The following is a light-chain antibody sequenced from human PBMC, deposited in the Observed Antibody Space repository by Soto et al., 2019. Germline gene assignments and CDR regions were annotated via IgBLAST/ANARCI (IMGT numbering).Light chain of an antibody. CDR3: QQYYSYPLT. J-gene: IGKJ3*01. Sequence: AIRMTQAPSSFSASTGDRVTITFRGSQGISSYLAWYQQKPGKAPKLLIYAASTLQSGVPSRFSGSGSGTDFTLTISCLQSEDFPTYYCQQYYSYPLTFGPGTKVDIK. CDR1: QGISSY. CDR2: AAS. V-gene: IGKV1-8*01.